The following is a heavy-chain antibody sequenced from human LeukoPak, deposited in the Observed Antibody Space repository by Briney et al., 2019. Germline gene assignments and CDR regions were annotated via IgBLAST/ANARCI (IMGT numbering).Heavy chain of an antibody. J-gene: IGHJ3*02. Sequence: PGGSLRLSCAASGFTFSSYWMSWVRQAPGKGLEWVANIKQDGSEKYYVDSVKGRFTISRDNAKNSLYLQMNSLRAEDTAVYYCARDGREKGSSGWYRDSSSAFDIWGQGTMVTVSS. V-gene: IGHV3-7*01. D-gene: IGHD6-19*01. CDR1: GFTFSSYW. CDR2: IKQDGSEK. CDR3: ARDGREKGSSGWYRDSSSAFDI.